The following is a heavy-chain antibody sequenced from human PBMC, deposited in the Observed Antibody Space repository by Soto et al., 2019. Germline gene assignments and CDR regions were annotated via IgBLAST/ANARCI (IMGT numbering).Heavy chain of an antibody. CDR1: GGTFVRHV. V-gene: IGHV1-69*09. Sequence: QVQLVQSGAEVKKPESSVKVSCKTSGGTFVRHVISWVRQAPGQGPEWMGKINPLSGIPNYAQKFQDRVTFTADTDSSTAPMELSSLRSDDTAVYYCATPACAATWCSPSHNLDHWGQGTLVTVTS. CDR3: ATPACAATWCSPSHNLDH. J-gene: IGHJ4*02. CDR2: INPLSGIP. D-gene: IGHD2-2*01.